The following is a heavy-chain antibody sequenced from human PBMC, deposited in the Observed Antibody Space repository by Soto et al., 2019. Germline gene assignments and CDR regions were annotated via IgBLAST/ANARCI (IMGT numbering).Heavy chain of an antibody. CDR2: IYYSGST. CDR3: ARGSDYGGNSPYFDY. V-gene: IGHV4-31*03. J-gene: IGHJ4*02. CDR1: GGSISSGGYY. Sequence: SETLSLTCTVSGGSISSGGYYWSWIRQHPGKGLEWIGYIYYSGSTYYNPSLKSRVTISVDTSKNQFSLKLSSVTAADTAVYYCARGSDYGGNSPYFDYWGQGTRVTVSS. D-gene: IGHD4-17*01.